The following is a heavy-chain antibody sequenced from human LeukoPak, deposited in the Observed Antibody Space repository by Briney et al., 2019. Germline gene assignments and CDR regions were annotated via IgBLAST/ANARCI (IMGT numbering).Heavy chain of an antibody. J-gene: IGHJ3*02. CDR2: IIPIFGTA. CDR1: GYTFTGYY. CDR3: AREKNSIDGPTQPDAFDI. V-gene: IGHV1-69*13. D-gene: IGHD4-11*01. Sequence: ASVKVSCKASGYTFTGYYIHWVRQAPGQGLEWMGGIIPIFGTANYAQKFQGRVTITADESTSTAHMELSSLRSEDTAVYYCAREKNSIDGPTQPDAFDIWGQGTMVTASS.